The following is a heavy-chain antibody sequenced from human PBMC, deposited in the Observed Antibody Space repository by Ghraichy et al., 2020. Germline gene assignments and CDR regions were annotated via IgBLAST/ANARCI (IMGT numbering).Heavy chain of an antibody. V-gene: IGHV4-38-2*02. CDR3: ARDPLGVQDDNRFDP. CDR1: GFFISSGYY. CDR2: IHSSGQT. J-gene: IGHJ5*02. D-gene: IGHD1-26*01. Sequence: SETLSLTCSVSGFFISSGYYWAWIRQPPGQGLEWIATIHSSGQTHYNPSLRSRVTISMDTSKNHFSLELRSVTAADTAVYYCARDPLGVQDDNRFDPWGQGMLVTVSS.